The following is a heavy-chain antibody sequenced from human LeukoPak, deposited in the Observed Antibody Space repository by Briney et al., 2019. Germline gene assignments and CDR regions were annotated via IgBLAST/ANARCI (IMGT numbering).Heavy chain of an antibody. CDR1: GGSISSGDYY. Sequence: SETLSLTCTVSGGSISSGDYYWSWIRQPPGKGLEWIGYIYYSGSTYYNPSLKSRVTISVDTSKNQFSLKLSSVTAADTAVYYCARSYGDYGGRGDAFDIWGQGTMVTVSS. CDR3: ARSYGDYGGRGDAFDI. J-gene: IGHJ3*02. CDR2: IYYSGST. V-gene: IGHV4-30-4*08. D-gene: IGHD4-17*01.